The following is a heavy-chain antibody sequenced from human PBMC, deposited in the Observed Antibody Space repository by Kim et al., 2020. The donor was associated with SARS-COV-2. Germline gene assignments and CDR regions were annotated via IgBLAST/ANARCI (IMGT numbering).Heavy chain of an antibody. Sequence: GGSLRLSCAASGFTFNSYWMTWVRQAPGKGLEWVANIKEDGSEKYYVDSVKGRFTISRDNANNSLYLQMNSLRAEDTAVYYCARTNVLLWFGELSYWGQGTLVTVSS. CDR3: ARTNVLLWFGELSY. CDR2: IKEDGSEK. J-gene: IGHJ4*02. D-gene: IGHD3-10*01. CDR1: GFTFNSYW. V-gene: IGHV3-7*03.